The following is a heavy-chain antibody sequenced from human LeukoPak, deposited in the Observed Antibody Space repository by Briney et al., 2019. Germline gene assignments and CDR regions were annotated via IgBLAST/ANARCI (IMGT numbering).Heavy chain of an antibody. V-gene: IGHV3-30*02. Sequence: GGSLRLSCAASGFTFSSYGMHWVRQAPGKGLEWVAFIRYDGSNKYYADSVKGRFTISRDNSKNTLYLQLNSLRAEDTAVYYCAKLLWFGELIDYWGQGALVTVSS. J-gene: IGHJ4*02. D-gene: IGHD3-10*01. CDR2: IRYDGSNK. CDR3: AKLLWFGELIDY. CDR1: GFTFSSYG.